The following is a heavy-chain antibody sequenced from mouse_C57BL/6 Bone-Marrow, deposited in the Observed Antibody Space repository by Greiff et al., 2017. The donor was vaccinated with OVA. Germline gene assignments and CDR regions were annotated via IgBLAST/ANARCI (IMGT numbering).Heavy chain of an antibody. V-gene: IGHV1-82*01. J-gene: IGHJ2*01. CDR2: IYPGDGDT. CDR3: ASPLYFDY. CDR1: GYAFSSSW. Sequence: VQLQQSGPELVKPGASVKISCKASGYAFSSSWMNWVKQRPGKGLEWIGRIYPGDGDTNYNGKFKGKATLTADKSSSTAYMQLSRLTSEDSAVYFCASPLYFDYWGQGTTLTVSS.